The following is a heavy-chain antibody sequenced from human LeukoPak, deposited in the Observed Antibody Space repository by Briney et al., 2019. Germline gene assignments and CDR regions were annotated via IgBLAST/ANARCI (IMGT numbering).Heavy chain of an antibody. CDR1: RFTFNNYG. CDR2: IRYDGSNK. CDR3: AKAADPYYYYYMDV. V-gene: IGHV3-30*02. Sequence: PGGSLRLSCAASRFTFNNYGMHWVRQAPGKGLEWVAFIRYDGSNKYYADSVKGRFTISRDNSKNTLYLQMNSLRAEDTAVYYCAKAADPYYYYYMDVWGKGTTVTVSS. J-gene: IGHJ6*03.